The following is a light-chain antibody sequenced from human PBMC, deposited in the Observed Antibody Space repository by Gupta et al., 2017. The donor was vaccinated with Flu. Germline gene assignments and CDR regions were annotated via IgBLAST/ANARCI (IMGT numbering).Light chain of an antibody. Sequence: NVLTQSPGTLSLSPGERATLSCRASQSVSSNSLPWYQQKPGQAPRLVIHSTSNRATGFPDRFIGSGSGTDFTLTITRLEPEDSAVYYCQHYGSSVYSFGPGTKVDIK. CDR1: QSVSSNS. V-gene: IGKV3-20*01. CDR2: STS. CDR3: QHYGSSVYS. J-gene: IGKJ3*01.